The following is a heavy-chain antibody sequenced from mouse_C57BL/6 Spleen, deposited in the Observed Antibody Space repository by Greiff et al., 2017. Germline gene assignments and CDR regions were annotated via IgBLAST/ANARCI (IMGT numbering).Heavy chain of an antibody. V-gene: IGHV2-6-1*01. J-gene: IGHJ4*01. CDR1: GFSLTSYG. D-gene: IGHD1-1*01. CDR3: ARQGNYYGSSYDYYAMDY. CDR2: IWSDGST. Sequence: VKLQESGPGLVAPSQSLSITCTVSGFSLTSYGVHWVRQPPGKGLEWLVVIWSDGSTTYNSALKSRLSISKDNSKSQVFLKMNSLQTDDTAMYYCARQGNYYGSSYDYYAMDYWGQGTSVTVSS.